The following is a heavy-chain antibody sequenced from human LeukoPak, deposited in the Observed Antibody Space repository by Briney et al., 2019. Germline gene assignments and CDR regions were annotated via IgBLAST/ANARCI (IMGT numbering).Heavy chain of an antibody. D-gene: IGHD1-14*01. V-gene: IGHV4-59*11. CDR1: GVSISSHY. CDR2: IYYSGST. J-gene: IGHJ6*03. Sequence: SETLSLTCTVSGVSISSHYWSWLRQPPGKGLEWIGYIYYSGSTNYNPSLKSRVTISVDTSKNQFSLKLSSVTAADTAVYCCAREKASSIWYYYYYYMDVWGKGTTVTVSS. CDR3: AREKASSIWYYYYYYMDV.